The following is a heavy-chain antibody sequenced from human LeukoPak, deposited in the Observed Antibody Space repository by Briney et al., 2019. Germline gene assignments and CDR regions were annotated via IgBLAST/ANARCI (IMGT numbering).Heavy chain of an antibody. CDR3: ARVGIQLWLSFDY. CDR1: GGSISSSSYY. D-gene: IGHD5-18*01. Sequence: PSETLSLTCTVSGGSISSSSYYWGWIRQPPGKGLEWIGSIYYSGSTYYNPSLKSRVTISVDTSKNQFSLKLSSVTAADTAVYYCARVGIQLWLSFDYWGQGTLITVSS. CDR2: IYYSGST. V-gene: IGHV4-39*07. J-gene: IGHJ4*02.